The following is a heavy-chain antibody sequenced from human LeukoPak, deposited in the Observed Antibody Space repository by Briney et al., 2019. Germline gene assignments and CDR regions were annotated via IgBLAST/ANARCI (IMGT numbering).Heavy chain of an antibody. CDR1: GFTFDDYG. V-gene: IGHV3-7*01. Sequence: GGSLRLSCAASGFTFDDYGMSWVRQAPGKGLEWVANIRQDGIEKYYVDSVKGRFTISRDNAKTSLYLQMNSLRAEDTAMYYCARDKLMGDSYFDHWGQGTLVTVSS. CDR2: IRQDGIEK. J-gene: IGHJ4*02. CDR3: ARDKLMGDSYFDH. D-gene: IGHD2-21*02.